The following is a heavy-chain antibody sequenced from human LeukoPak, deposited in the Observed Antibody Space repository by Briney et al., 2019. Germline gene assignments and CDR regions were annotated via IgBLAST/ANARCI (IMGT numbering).Heavy chain of an antibody. CDR3: ANGRPYYYDSSGYYDDY. V-gene: IGHV3-23*01. CDR2: ISGSGGST. J-gene: IGHJ4*02. D-gene: IGHD3-22*01. Sequence: PGGSLRLSCAASGFTFSSYGMSWVRQAPGKGLEWVSAISGSGGSTYYADSVKGRFTISRDNSKNTLYLQMNSLRAEDTAVYYCANGRPYYYDSSGYYDDYWGQGTLVTVSS. CDR1: GFTFSSYG.